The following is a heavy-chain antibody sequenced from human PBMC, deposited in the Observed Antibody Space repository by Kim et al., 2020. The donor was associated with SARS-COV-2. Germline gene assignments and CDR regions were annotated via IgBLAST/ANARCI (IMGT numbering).Heavy chain of an antibody. Sequence: PGRVTMTRDTSTSTVYMELSSLRSEDTAVYYCARDRAPGVYYYYYGMDVWGQGTTVTVSS. D-gene: IGHD3-10*01. V-gene: IGHV1-46*01. CDR3: ARDRAPGVYYYYYGMDV. J-gene: IGHJ6*02.